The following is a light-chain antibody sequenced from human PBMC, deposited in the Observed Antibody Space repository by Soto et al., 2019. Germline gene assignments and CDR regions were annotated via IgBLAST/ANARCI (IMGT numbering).Light chain of an antibody. Sequence: QAVVTQAPSASGTAGQRVTISCSGSSSNIGRNIVNWYQQLPGTAPKLLIFSDNQRPSGVPDRFSGSRSGTSASLAISGLQSEDEADYYCAAWDDSLNGHVVFGGGTKVTVL. V-gene: IGLV1-44*01. J-gene: IGLJ2*01. CDR2: SDN. CDR1: SSNIGRNI. CDR3: AAWDDSLNGHVV.